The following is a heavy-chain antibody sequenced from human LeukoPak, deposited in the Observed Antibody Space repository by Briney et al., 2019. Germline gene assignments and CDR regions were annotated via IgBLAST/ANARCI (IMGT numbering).Heavy chain of an antibody. D-gene: IGHD5-12*01. CDR1: GGSISSYF. V-gene: IGHV4-59*08. Sequence: PSETLSLTCTVSGGSISSYFWSWLRQPPGKRLEWIGYISYSGSTDYNPSLKSRVTLSVDTSKNRLSLKLSSVTAADTAVYYCARKSSRGGFNGYDFWYFDHWGRGTLVTVSS. CDR2: ISYSGST. J-gene: IGHJ2*01. CDR3: ARKSSRGGFNGYDFWYFDH.